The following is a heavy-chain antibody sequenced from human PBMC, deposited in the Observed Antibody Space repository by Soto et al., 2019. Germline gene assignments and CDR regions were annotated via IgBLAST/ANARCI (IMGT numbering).Heavy chain of an antibody. D-gene: IGHD5-18*01. CDR2: ISGSGGST. CDR1: GFTFSSYA. V-gene: IGHV3-23*01. Sequence: GGSLRLSCAASGFTFSSYAMSWVRQAPGKGLEWVSAISGSGGSTYYADSVKGRFTISRDNSKNTLYLQMNSLRAEDTAVYYCAKVGYSFFGAEYGMDVWGQGTTVTVSS. J-gene: IGHJ6*02. CDR3: AKVGYSFFGAEYGMDV.